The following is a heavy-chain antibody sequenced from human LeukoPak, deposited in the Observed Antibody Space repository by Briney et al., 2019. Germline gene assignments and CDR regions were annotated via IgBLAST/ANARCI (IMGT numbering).Heavy chain of an antibody. CDR2: ISSSSSYI. V-gene: IGHV3-21*01. J-gene: IGHJ4*02. CDR3: ARATVARDTASDY. CDR1: GFTFSSYS. Sequence: KPGGSLRLSCAASGFTFSSYSMNWVRQAPGKGLEWVSSISSSSSYIYYADSVKGRFIISRDNAKNSLYLQMNSLRAEDTAVYYCARATVARDTASDYWGQGTLVTVSS. D-gene: IGHD4-23*01.